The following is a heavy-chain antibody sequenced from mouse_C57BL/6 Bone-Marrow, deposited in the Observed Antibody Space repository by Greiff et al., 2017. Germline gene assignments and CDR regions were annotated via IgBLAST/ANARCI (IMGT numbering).Heavy chain of an antibody. D-gene: IGHD1-1*01. J-gene: IGHJ1*03. V-gene: IGHV1-81*01. CDR3: GRGGGDYYGSSGRDWYFDV. CDR1: GYTFTSYG. Sequence: QVQLQQSGAELARPGASVKLSCKASGYTFTSYGISWVKQRTGQGLEWIGEIYPRSGNTYYNEKFKGKATLTADKSSSTAYMELRRLTSEDSAVYFRGRGGGDYYGSSGRDWYFDVWGTGTRSPSPQ. CDR2: IYPRSGNT.